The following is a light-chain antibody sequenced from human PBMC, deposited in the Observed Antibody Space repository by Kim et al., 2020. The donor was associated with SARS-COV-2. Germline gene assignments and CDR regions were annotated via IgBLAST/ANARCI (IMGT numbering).Light chain of an antibody. J-gene: IGLJ2*01. V-gene: IGLV4-69*01. Sequence: ASVKLTCTLSSGHSSSAIAWHQQQSEKGPRYLMKLNSDGSHSKGDGIPDRFSGSSSGAERYLTISSLQSEDEADYYCQTWAIGIQVFGGGTQLTVL. CDR3: QTWAIGIQV. CDR2: LNSDGSH. CDR1: SGHSSSA.